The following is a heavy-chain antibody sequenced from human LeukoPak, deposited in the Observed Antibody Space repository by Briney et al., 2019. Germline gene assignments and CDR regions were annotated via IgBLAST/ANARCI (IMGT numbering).Heavy chain of an antibody. Sequence: SVKVSCKASGGTFNSYGISWVRQAPGQGLEWMGGIIPIFGTANYAQKFQGRVTITADKSTSTAYMELSSLRSEDTAVYYCARFKQLARGFDYWGQGTLVTVSS. CDR1: GGTFNSYG. CDR2: IIPIFGTA. V-gene: IGHV1-69*06. J-gene: IGHJ4*02. CDR3: ARFKQLARGFDY. D-gene: IGHD3-3*02.